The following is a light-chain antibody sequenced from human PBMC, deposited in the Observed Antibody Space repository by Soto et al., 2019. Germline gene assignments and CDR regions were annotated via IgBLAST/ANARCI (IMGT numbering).Light chain of an antibody. CDR2: TAS. J-gene: IGKJ2*01. CDR3: QQNYNNPYT. CDR1: QTISGY. Sequence: DIQMTQSPSSLSASVGDRVTMTCRTSQTISGYLNWYQQKPGKAPRLLIYTASTLQSGVPSRFSGCGSGTDFTLTISSLQPDDFATYYCQQNYNNPYTFGQGTKLEI. V-gene: IGKV1-39*01.